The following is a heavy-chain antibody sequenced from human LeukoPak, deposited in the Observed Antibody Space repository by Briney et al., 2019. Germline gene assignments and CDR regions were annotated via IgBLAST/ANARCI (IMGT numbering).Heavy chain of an antibody. CDR2: ISSSSSYI. CDR1: GFTFSSYS. V-gene: IGHV3-21*04. D-gene: IGHD3-3*01. J-gene: IGHJ4*02. Sequence: GGSLRLSCAASGFTFSSYSMNWVRQAPGKGLEWVSSISSSSSYIYYADSVKGRFTISRDNAKNSLYLQMNSLRAEDTAVYYCAKVLVKFLEWLSPYYWGQGTLVTVSS. CDR3: AKVLVKFLEWLSPYY.